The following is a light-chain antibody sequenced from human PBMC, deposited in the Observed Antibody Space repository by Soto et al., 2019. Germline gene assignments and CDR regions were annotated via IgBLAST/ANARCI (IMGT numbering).Light chain of an antibody. Sequence: QSVLTQLPSVSGAPGQRVTISCTGSSSNIGAGYDVHWYQQLPGTAPKLLIYANSNRPSGVPDRFSGSKSGTSASLAITGLQAEDEADYYCQSYDSSLSPYVFGTGTKLTVL. CDR2: ANS. CDR3: QSYDSSLSPYV. CDR1: SSNIGAGYD. V-gene: IGLV1-40*01. J-gene: IGLJ1*01.